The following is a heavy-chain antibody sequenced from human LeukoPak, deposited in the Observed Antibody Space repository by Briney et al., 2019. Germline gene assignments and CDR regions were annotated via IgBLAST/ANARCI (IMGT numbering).Heavy chain of an antibody. Sequence: GGSLRLSCVGSGLTFSGFDMNWVRQATGKGLEWVTYIRGDGSTKTYADSVKGRFTISRDNAKNALYLQMNSLRAEDTAIYDCARRFRDWGQGTLVTVSS. J-gene: IGHJ4*02. V-gene: IGHV3-48*03. D-gene: IGHD5-24*01. CDR1: GLTFSGFD. CDR2: IRGDGSTK. CDR3: ARRFRD.